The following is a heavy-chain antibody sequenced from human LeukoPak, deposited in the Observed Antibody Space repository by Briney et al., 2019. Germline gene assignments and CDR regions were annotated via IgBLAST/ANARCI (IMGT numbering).Heavy chain of an antibody. J-gene: IGHJ6*02. D-gene: IGHD3-22*01. CDR2: IYYSGST. V-gene: IGHV4-59*01. CDR1: GGAISTYH. Sequence: SETLSLTCTVSGGAISTYHWSWIRQPPGKGLEWIGYIYYSGSTNYNPSLKSRVTISLDTSKNQFSLKLSSVTAADTAVYYCARASETYYYDSSGLPHGMDVWGQGTTVTVSS. CDR3: ARASETYYYDSSGLPHGMDV.